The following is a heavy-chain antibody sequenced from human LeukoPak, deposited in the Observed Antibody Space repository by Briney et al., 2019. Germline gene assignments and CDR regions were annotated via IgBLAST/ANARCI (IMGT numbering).Heavy chain of an antibody. V-gene: IGHV3-23*01. CDR1: GFTFSSYA. CDR3: AKKVADIVVVVAAWYFGL. D-gene: IGHD2-15*01. CDR2: ISGSGGST. J-gene: IGHJ2*01. Sequence: GGSLRLSCAASGFTFSSYAMSWVRQAPGKGLEWVSAISGSGGSTYYADSVKGRFTISRDNSKNTLYLQMNSLRAEDTAVYYCAKKVADIVVVVAAWYFGLWGRGTLVTVSS.